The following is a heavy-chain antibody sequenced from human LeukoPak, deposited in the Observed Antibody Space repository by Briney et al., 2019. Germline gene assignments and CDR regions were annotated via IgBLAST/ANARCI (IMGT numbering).Heavy chain of an antibody. V-gene: IGHV1-8*01. CDR2: MNPNSGNT. D-gene: IGHD5-12*01. Sequence: GASVKVSCKASGYTFTSYDINWVRQATGQGLEWMGWMNPNSGNTGYAQKFQGRVTMTRNTSISTAYMELSSLRSEDTAVYYCARHGGATMIEGLLHAFDIWGQGTTVTVSS. CDR3: ARHGGATMIEGLLHAFDI. J-gene: IGHJ3*02. CDR1: GYTFTSYD.